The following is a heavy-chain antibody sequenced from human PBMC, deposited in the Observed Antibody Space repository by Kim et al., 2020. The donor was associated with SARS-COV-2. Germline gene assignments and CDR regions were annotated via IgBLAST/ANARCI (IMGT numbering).Heavy chain of an antibody. V-gene: IGHV1-18*04. J-gene: IGHJ5*02. Sequence: ASVKVPCKASGYTFTSYGISWVRQAPGQGLEWMGWISAYNGNTNYAQKLQGRVTMTTDTSTSTAYMELRSLRSDDTAVYYCARDVRDGGSSGSDPWGQGTLVTVSS. CDR1: GYTFTSYG. D-gene: IGHD3-10*02. CDR2: ISAYNGNT. CDR3: ARDVRDGGSSGSDP.